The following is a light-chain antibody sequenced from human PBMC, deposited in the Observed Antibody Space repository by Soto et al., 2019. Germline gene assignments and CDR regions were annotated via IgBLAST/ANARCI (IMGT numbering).Light chain of an antibody. J-gene: IGKJ1*01. Sequence: EIVMTQSPGTLSVSPGERVTLSCRASQSVGDYLAWYQQKPGQAPRLLIYDASKRASGFPARFSGSGSGTDFTLTISSLEPEDFAVYYCQERTGWPPWTFGQGTKVDIK. CDR2: DAS. CDR1: QSVGDY. CDR3: QERTGWPPWT. V-gene: IGKV3-11*01.